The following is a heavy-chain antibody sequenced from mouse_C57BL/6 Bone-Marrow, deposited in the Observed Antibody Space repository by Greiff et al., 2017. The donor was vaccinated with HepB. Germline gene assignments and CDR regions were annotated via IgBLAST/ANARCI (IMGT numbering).Heavy chain of an antibody. Sequence: VQLQQSGAELARPGASVKLSCKASGYTFTSYGISWVKQRTGQGLEWIGEIYPRSGNTYYNEKFKGKATLTAEKSSSTAYMQLSSLTSEDSAVYFCARDGFIYYGSSSYWYFDVWGTGTTVTVSS. J-gene: IGHJ1*03. CDR2: IYPRSGNT. V-gene: IGHV1-81*01. CDR1: GYTFTSYG. D-gene: IGHD1-1*01. CDR3: ARDGFIYYGSSSYWYFDV.